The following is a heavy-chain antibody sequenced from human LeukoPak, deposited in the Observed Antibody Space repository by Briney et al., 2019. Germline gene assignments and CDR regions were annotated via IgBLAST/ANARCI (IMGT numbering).Heavy chain of an antibody. V-gene: IGHV3-64*01. Sequence: PGGSLRLSCAASGFTFSSYAMHWVRQAPGKGLEYVSAISSNGGSTYYANSVKGRFTISRDNSKNTLYLQIGSLRAEDMAVYYCARAKYYDSSGYYQGFFDYWGQGTLVTVSS. CDR2: ISSNGGST. D-gene: IGHD3-22*01. J-gene: IGHJ4*02. CDR1: GFTFSSYA. CDR3: ARAKYYDSSGYYQGFFDY.